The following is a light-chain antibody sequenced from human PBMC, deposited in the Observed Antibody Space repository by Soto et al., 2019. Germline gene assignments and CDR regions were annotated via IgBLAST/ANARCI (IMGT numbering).Light chain of an antibody. Sequence: QSVLTQPPSVSGSPGQSVTISCTGTSSDVGSYNRVSWYQQPPGTAPKLMIYEVSNRPSGVPDRFSGSKSGNTASLTISGLQAEDEADYYCSSYTISSTLWEFGGGTKVTVL. V-gene: IGLV2-18*02. CDR2: EVS. CDR3: SSYTISSTLWE. J-gene: IGLJ3*02. CDR1: SSDVGSYNR.